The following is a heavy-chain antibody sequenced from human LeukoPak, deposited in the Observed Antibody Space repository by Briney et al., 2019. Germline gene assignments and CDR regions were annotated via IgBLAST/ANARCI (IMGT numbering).Heavy chain of an antibody. CDR2: NPDDGST. V-gene: IGHV3-74*01. J-gene: IGHJ4*02. CDR1: GFTFRKYW. D-gene: IGHD2-15*01. CDR3: ARSRWSDAVVFDY. Sequence: GGALRLSCAASGFTFRKYWLHWVRQAPGKGLGWVSRNPDDGSTSYADSVKGRFTISRDNAKSTLYLQMNSLRAEDTAVYYCARSRWSDAVVFDYWGQGTLVTVSS.